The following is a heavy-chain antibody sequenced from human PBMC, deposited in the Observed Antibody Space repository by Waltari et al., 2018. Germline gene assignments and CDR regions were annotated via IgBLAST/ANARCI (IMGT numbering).Heavy chain of an antibody. CDR1: GDSVSSNRSS. J-gene: IGHJ4*02. V-gene: IGHV6-1*01. Sequence: QVQLQQSGPGLVKPSQTPSLTCAISGDSVSSNRSSWNWIRPSPSRGLEWLGRTYYRSKWYNDYAVSVKSRITINPDTSKNQFSLQLNSVTPEDTAVYYCARDHFIAGTCFDYWGQGTLVTVSS. CDR2: TYYRSKWYN. D-gene: IGHD1-26*01. CDR3: ARDHFIAGTCFDY.